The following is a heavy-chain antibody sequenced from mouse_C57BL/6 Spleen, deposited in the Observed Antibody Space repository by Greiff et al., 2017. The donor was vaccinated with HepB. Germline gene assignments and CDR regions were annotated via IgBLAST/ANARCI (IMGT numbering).Heavy chain of an antibody. D-gene: IGHD3-1*01. CDR3: ARLPSAWFAY. J-gene: IGHJ3*01. CDR2: IHPNSGST. CDR1: GYTFTSYW. Sequence: QVQLKQPGAELVKPGASVKLSCKASGYTFTSYWMHWVKQRPGQGLEWIGMIHPNSGSTNYNEKFKSKATLTVDKSSSTAYMQLSSLTSEDSAVYYCARLPSAWFAYWGQGTLVTVSA. V-gene: IGHV1-64*01.